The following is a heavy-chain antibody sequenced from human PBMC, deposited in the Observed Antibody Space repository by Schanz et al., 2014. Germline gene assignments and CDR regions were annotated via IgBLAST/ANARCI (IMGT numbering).Heavy chain of an antibody. J-gene: IGHJ3*02. CDR1: GFAFDTYW. CDR2: IKHDGSEK. CDR3: ARVGGTYYDFWSGVPPTVMHDGFDI. D-gene: IGHD3-3*01. Sequence: EVQLVESGGGLVQPGGSLRLSCAASGFAFDTYWMSWVRQAPGKGLEWVANIKHDGSEKYYVDSVKGRFTISRDNAKHSMYLEMNSLRAEDTAVFYCARVGGTYYDFWSGVPPTVMHDGFDIWGQGTMVTVS. V-gene: IGHV3-7*01.